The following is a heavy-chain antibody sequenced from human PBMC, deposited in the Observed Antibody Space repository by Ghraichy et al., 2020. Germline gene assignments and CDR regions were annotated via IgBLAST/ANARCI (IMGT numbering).Heavy chain of an antibody. J-gene: IGHJ4*02. CDR3: VKDQSRCRAASTTTSDH. CDR1: GFTFSSYW. D-gene: IGHD2/OR15-2a*01. CDR2: INNNGSST. Sequence: GGSLRLSCAASGFTFSSYWMHWVRQAPGKGLEFVSSINNNGSSTFYADSVKGRFSISRDNSKNTLYLQMSSLRVEDTALYYCVKDQSRCRAASTTTSDHWGQGTLVTVSS. V-gene: IGHV3-64D*08.